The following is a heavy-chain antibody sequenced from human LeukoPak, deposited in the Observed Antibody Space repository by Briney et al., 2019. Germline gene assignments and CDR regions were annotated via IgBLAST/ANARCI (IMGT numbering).Heavy chain of an antibody. Sequence: GGSLRLSCAASGFTFSSYEMNWVRQAPGKGLEWVAGIRHDESNKYYTDSVKGRFTISRDSSKNTLYLQMNSLRPEDTAVYYCARLGYGGSGWYFDDWGQGTLVTVSS. D-gene: IGHD6-19*01. CDR2: IRHDESNK. V-gene: IGHV3-33*08. J-gene: IGHJ4*02. CDR3: ARLGYGGSGWYFDD. CDR1: GFTFSSYE.